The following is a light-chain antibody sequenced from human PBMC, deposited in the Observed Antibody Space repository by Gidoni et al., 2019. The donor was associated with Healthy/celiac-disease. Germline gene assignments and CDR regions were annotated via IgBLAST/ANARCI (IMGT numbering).Light chain of an antibody. J-gene: IGKJ1*01. V-gene: IGKV3-15*01. Sequence: EIVMTQSPATLSVSPGERATLSCRASQSVSSNLAWYQQKPGQAPRLLIYGASTRATGIPARFSGSGSGTEFTLTISSLQSEDFAVYYCQQYNNWPPWTFAHXTKVEIK. CDR2: GAS. CDR3: QQYNNWPPWT. CDR1: QSVSSN.